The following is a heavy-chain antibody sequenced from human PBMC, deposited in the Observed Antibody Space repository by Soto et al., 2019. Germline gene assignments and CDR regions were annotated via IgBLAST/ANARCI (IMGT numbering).Heavy chain of an antibody. V-gene: IGHV1-2*02. CDR3: AREPATAKPEGVDF. D-gene: IGHD1-1*01. CDR1: GYTFSDYY. Sequence: SSVKVSCKASGYTFSDYYIHWVRQAPGQGLEWMGWINPNSGGTKYAPKFQGGVTMTRDTSITTAYMELSRLRSGDTAVYYCAREPATAKPEGVDFWGQGTLVTVSS. CDR2: INPNSGGT. J-gene: IGHJ4*02.